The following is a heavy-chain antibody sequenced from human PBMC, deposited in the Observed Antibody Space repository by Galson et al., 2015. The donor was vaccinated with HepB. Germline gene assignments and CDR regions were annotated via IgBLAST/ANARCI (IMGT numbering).Heavy chain of an antibody. D-gene: IGHD2-2*01. CDR3: AKDQPVPAAMTIWRYYYYGMDV. V-gene: IGHV3-23*01. J-gene: IGHJ6*02. CDR2: ISGSGGST. Sequence: SLRLSCAASGFTFSSYAMSWVRQAPGKGLEWVSAISGSGGSTYYADSVKGRFTISRDNSKNTLYLQMNSLRAEDTAVYYCAKDQPVPAAMTIWRYYYYGMDVWGQGTTVTVSS. CDR1: GFTFSSYA.